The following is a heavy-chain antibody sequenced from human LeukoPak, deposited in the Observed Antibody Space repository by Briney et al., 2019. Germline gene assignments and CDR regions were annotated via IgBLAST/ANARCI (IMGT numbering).Heavy chain of an antibody. V-gene: IGHV3-33*03. Sequence: GGSLRLSCAVSGLSFSSYGMHWVRQAPGKGLEWVAVIWHDESRKHYADSVQGRFTISRDNAKNSLYLQMNSLRAEDTAVYYCTKGRSNHYWGQGTLVTVST. CDR1: GLSFSSYG. CDR3: TKGRSNHY. D-gene: IGHD4-11*01. CDR2: IWHDESRK. J-gene: IGHJ4*02.